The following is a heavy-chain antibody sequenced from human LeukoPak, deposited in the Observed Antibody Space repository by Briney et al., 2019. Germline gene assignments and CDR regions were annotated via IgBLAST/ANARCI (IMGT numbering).Heavy chain of an antibody. CDR3: ARDSRRELLHAFDI. D-gene: IGHD1-26*01. J-gene: IGHJ3*02. CDR2: IDYSATT. V-gene: IGHV4-59*01. CDR1: GGSISTYY. Sequence: SETLSLTCTVSGGSISTYYWSWIRQPPGKGLEWIAYIDYSATTNYNPSLKSRVSISVDTSKNQFSLKLSSVTAADTAVYYCARDSRRELLHAFDIWGQGTMVTVSS.